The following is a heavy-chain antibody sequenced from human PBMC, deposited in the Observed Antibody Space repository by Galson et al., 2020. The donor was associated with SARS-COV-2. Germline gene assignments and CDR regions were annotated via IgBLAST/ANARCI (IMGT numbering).Heavy chain of an antibody. D-gene: IGHD6-13*01. CDR2: IKSENDGETR. CDR3: STGGGTWYR. V-gene: IGHV3-15*07. J-gene: IGHJ4*02. CDR1: GFSIKIAG. Sequence: GGSLRLSCAVSGFSIKIAGMNWVRQAPGKGLEWVGGIKSENDGETREYAAPGTGRFTISRDDSTNTLFLHMNNLKPEAPAVYYCSTGGGTWYRWGQGTLVTVSS.